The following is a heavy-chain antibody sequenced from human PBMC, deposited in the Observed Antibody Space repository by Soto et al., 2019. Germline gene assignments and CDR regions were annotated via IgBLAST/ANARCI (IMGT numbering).Heavy chain of an antibody. J-gene: IGHJ5*02. Sequence: GSGPTLVNPTQTLTLTCTFSGFSLSTSGVGVGWIRQPPGKALEWLALIYWNDDKRYSASLKSRLTITKDTAKNQVVLTMANMEPVHTAQYYFAHSRREPSSGPVDPWGQGTLVTDS. D-gene: IGHD6-19*01. V-gene: IGHV2-5*01. CDR3: AHSRREPSSGPVDP. CDR2: IYWNDDK. CDR1: GFSLSTSGVG.